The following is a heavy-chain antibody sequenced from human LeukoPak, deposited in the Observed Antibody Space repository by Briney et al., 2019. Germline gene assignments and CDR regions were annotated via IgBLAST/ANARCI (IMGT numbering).Heavy chain of an antibody. Sequence: GGSLRLSCAASGFTFSSYGMSWVRQAPGKGLEWVSGISGSSGTTYYAESVKGRFTISRDNSKNTLYPQMNGLRVEDTAVYYCARARGAAAGTWYFDYWGQGTLVTVSS. V-gene: IGHV3-23*01. CDR3: ARARGAAAGTWYFDY. CDR1: GFTFSSYG. J-gene: IGHJ4*02. D-gene: IGHD6-13*01. CDR2: ISGSSGTT.